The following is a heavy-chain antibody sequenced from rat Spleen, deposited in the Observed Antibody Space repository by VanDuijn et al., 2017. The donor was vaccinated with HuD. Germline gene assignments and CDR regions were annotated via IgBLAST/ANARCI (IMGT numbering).Heavy chain of an antibody. CDR3: TRLPGYNYVMDA. D-gene: IGHD1-4*01. CDR1: GFSLSRNS. V-gene: IGHV2-1*01. Sequence: QVQLKESGPGLVQPSQTLSLTCTVSGFSLSRNSVHWVRQPPGKGLEWMGGLWGDGSTYYNSALKSRLSISRDTSKSQVFLKRNRMQTEDTATYFVTRLPGYNYVMDAWGQGASVTFSS. CDR2: LWGDGST. J-gene: IGHJ4*01.